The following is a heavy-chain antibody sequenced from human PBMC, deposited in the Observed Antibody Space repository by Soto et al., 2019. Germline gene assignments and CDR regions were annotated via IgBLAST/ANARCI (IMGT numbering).Heavy chain of an antibody. Sequence: VQLVESGGGLVQPGGSLRLSCVASGFTFSSYAMNWVRQAPGKGLEWVAVISYDGSNKYYADSVKGRFTISRDNSKNTVYLQMPSLKTEDTAVYFCANQIRYFDWFFPFDYWGQGTLVTVSS. J-gene: IGHJ4*02. CDR2: ISYDGSNK. D-gene: IGHD3-9*01. CDR1: GFTFSSYA. CDR3: ANQIRYFDWFFPFDY. V-gene: IGHV3-30-3*01.